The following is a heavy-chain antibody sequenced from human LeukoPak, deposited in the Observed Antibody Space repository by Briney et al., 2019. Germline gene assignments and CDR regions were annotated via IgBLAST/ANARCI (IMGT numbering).Heavy chain of an antibody. CDR3: ARLGGQWLEGYYFDY. D-gene: IGHD6-19*01. CDR1: GFTFSSYG. J-gene: IGHJ4*02. Sequence: GGSLRLSCAASGFTFSSYGMHWVRQAPGKGLEWVAFIRYDGSNKYYADSVKGRFTISRDNSKNTLYLQMNSLRAEDTAVYYCARLGGQWLEGYYFDYWGQGTLVTVSS. V-gene: IGHV3-30*02. CDR2: IRYDGSNK.